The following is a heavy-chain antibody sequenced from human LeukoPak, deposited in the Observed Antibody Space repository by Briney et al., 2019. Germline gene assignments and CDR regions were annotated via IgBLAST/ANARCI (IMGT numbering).Heavy chain of an antibody. V-gene: IGHV1-69*13. J-gene: IGHJ5*02. CDR1: GGTFSSYA. Sequence: ASVKVSCXASGGTFSSYAISWVRQARGQGLEWMAGIIPIFGTANYAQKFQGRVTITADESTSTAYMELSSLRSEDTAVYYCARAYQLLSSHPIWFDPWGQGTLVTVSS. D-gene: IGHD2-2*01. CDR2: IIPIFGTA. CDR3: ARAYQLLSSHPIWFDP.